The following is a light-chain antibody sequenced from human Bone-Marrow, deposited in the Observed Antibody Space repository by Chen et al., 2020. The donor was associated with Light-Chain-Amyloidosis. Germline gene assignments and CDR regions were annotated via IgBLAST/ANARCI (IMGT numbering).Light chain of an antibody. J-gene: IGLJ3*02. CDR3: QVWGRSSDRPV. CDR2: DDS. V-gene: IGLV3-21*02. Sequence: SYVLTQPSSVSVAPGQTATIACGGNNIGSTSVHWYQQTPGQAPLLVVYDDSDRPSGLPERWSGSNAGNTATLTISRVEAGDEADYYGQVWGRSSDRPVFGGGTKLTVL. CDR1: NIGSTS.